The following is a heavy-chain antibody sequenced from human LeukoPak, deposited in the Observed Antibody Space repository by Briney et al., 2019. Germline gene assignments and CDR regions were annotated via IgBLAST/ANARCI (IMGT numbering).Heavy chain of an antibody. CDR1: GFTFSSYS. V-gene: IGHV3-21*01. CDR2: ISSRSSYI. D-gene: IGHD4-11*01. Sequence: GGSLRLSCAASGFTFSSYSMNWVRQAPGKGLEWVSFISSRSSYIYYADSVKGRFTISRDNANNSLYLHMNSLRAEDTAVYYCASFRDYSNCNCGQGTLVTVSS. CDR3: ASFRDYSNCN. J-gene: IGHJ4*02.